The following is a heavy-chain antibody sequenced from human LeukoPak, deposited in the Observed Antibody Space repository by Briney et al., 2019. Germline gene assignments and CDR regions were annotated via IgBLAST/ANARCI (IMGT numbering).Heavy chain of an antibody. J-gene: IGHJ6*03. CDR1: GYTFTSYG. Sequence: ASVKVSCKASGYTFTSYGISWVRQAPGQGLEWMGWISAYNGNTNYAQKLQGRVTMTTDTSTSTAYMELSSLRSDDTAVYYCARGTRYSSGWYNYYYYYMDVWGKGTTVTISS. D-gene: IGHD6-19*01. CDR2: ISAYNGNT. CDR3: ARGTRYSSGWYNYYYYYMDV. V-gene: IGHV1-18*01.